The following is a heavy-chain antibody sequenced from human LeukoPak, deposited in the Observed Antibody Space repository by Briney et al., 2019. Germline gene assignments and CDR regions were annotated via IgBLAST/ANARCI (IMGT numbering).Heavy chain of an antibody. CDR2: IYSGGTT. CDR1: GFTVSSNY. V-gene: IGHV3-53*01. J-gene: IGHJ5*02. D-gene: IGHD5-18*01. CDR3: AIVDTAMDP. Sequence: GGSLRLSCAASGFTVSSNYMSWVSQAPGKGLEWVSVIYSGGTTYYADSVKGRFTISRDNSKNTLYLQMNSLRAEYTAVYYCAIVDTAMDPWGQGTLVIVSS.